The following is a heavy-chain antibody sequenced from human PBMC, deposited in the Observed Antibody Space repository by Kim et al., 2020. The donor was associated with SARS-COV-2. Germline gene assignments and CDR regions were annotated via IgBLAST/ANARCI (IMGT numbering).Heavy chain of an antibody. V-gene: IGHV3-66*01. J-gene: IGHJ4*02. Sequence: ADSVKGRFTISRDNSKNTLYLQMNSLRAEDTAVYYCAREGRDYGDLYFDYWGQGTLVTVSS. CDR3: AREGRDYGDLYFDY. D-gene: IGHD4-17*01.